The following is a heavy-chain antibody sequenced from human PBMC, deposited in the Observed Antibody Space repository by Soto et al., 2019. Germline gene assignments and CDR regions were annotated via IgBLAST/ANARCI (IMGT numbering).Heavy chain of an antibody. Sequence: PGGSLRLSCAASGFTFSSYSMNWVRQAPGKGLEWVSSISSSSSYIYYADSVKGRFTISRDNSKNTLYLQMNSLRAEDTAVYYCARDHGVVTAIYYYYGMDVWGQGTTVTVSS. CDR3: ARDHGVVTAIYYYYGMDV. CDR2: ISSSSSYI. CDR1: GFTFSSYS. V-gene: IGHV3-21*01. J-gene: IGHJ6*02. D-gene: IGHD2-21*02.